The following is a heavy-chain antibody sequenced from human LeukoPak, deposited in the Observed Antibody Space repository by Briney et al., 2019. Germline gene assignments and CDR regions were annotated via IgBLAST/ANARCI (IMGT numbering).Heavy chain of an antibody. CDR3: AGRRGSSFDY. J-gene: IGHJ4*02. Sequence: GGSLRLSCAAPRFSVSAHYMSWVRQAPGKGLEWVSTLFGGDTIDYTDSVKGRFTISRDNSGNTLYLQMNNLRADDTAVYYCAGRRGSSFDYWGRGTQVIVSS. CDR2: LFGGDTI. V-gene: IGHV3-53*01. D-gene: IGHD1-26*01. CDR1: RFSVSAHY.